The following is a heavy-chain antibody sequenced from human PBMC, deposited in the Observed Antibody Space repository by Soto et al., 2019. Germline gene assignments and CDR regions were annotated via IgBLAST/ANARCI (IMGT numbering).Heavy chain of an antibody. V-gene: IGHV4-4*02. CDR2: IYRTGST. CDR3: ARVCGENYWFDP. CDR1: GDSISSDNW. Sequence: QVQLQESGPGLVRPSGTLSLTCDVSGDSISSDNWWSWVRQPPGKGLEWIGEIYRTGSTNYSPSLKSRVTLSVDKSKNQFSLKLTSVTAADTAVYYCARVCGENYWFDPWGQGTLVTVSS. D-gene: IGHD4-17*01. J-gene: IGHJ5*02.